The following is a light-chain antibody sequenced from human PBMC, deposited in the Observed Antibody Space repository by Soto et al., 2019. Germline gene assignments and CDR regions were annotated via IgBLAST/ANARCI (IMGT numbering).Light chain of an antibody. Sequence: DIVMTQSPLSLPVTPGEPASISCRSSQSLLRSDGYNDLDWYLQKPGQSPKLLIYLGSNRAPGVPERFSGSGSGTDFTLTITRVEAEDVGIYYCVQLQGFGQGTRLELK. CDR3: VQLQG. V-gene: IGKV2-28*01. J-gene: IGKJ5*01. CDR1: QSLLRSDGYND. CDR2: LGS.